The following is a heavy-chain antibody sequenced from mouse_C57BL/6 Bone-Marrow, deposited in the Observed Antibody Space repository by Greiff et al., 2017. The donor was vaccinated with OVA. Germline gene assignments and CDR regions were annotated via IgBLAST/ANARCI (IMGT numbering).Heavy chain of an antibody. CDR3: ARCDYGRGGYYFDY. D-gene: IGHD1-1*01. CDR2: IYPGGGYT. J-gene: IGHJ2*01. CDR1: GYTFTNYW. Sequence: QVQLQQSGAELVRPGTSVKMSCKASGYTFTNYWIGWAKQRPGHGLEWIGDIYPGGGYTNYNEKFKGKATLTADKSSRTAYMQFSRLTYEDSAIYCSARCDYGRGGYYFDYWGQGTTLTVSS. V-gene: IGHV1-63*01.